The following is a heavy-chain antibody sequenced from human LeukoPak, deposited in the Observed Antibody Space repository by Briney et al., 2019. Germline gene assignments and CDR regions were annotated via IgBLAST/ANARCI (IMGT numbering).Heavy chain of an antibody. CDR3: AKGLDTYSSRYLNRIFDS. V-gene: IGHV3-23*01. CDR2: ISGNDPTK. Sequence: GGSLRPSCIASGLTLTTFDMVWVRQAPGRGLEWVSIISGNDPTKIYADSVKGRFTISRDDLKNTIYLQMDSLRDEDTAFYYCAKGLDTYSSRYLNRIFDSWGQGTLVTVSS. J-gene: IGHJ5*01. D-gene: IGHD6-25*01. CDR1: GLTLTTFD.